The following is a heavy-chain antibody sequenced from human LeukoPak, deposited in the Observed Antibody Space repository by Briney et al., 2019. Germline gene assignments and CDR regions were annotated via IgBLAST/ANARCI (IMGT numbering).Heavy chain of an antibody. CDR2: INPSGGST. CDR1: GYAFTSYY. D-gene: IGHD6-13*01. V-gene: IGHV1-46*01. J-gene: IGHJ5*02. Sequence: ASVKVSCKASGYAFTSYYMHWVRQAPGQGLEWMGIINPSGGSTSYAQKFQGRVTMTRDTSTSTVYMELSSLRSEDTAVHYCARGAAGQQLVRFWFDPWGQGTLVTVSS. CDR3: ARGAAGQQLVRFWFDP.